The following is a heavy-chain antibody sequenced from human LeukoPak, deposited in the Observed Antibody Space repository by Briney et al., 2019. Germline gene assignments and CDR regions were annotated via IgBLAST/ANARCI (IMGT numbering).Heavy chain of an antibody. Sequence: SETLSLTCAVYGGSFSAYYWSWIRQPPGKGLEWIGEINHSGSTNYNPSLKSRVTMSVDTSKNQFSLKLRSVTAADTAVYYCARGMVRGVITPGYWGQGTLVTVSS. CDR3: ARGMVRGVITPGY. CDR2: INHSGST. J-gene: IGHJ4*02. V-gene: IGHV4-34*01. CDR1: GGSFSAYY. D-gene: IGHD3-10*01.